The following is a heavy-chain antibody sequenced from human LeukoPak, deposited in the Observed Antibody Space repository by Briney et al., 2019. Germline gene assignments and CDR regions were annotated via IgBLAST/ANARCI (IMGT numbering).Heavy chain of an antibody. CDR3: ARGWGLFDY. CDR2: INHGGGA. Sequence: SETLSLTCAVYGGSFSGYYWNWIRQPPGKGLEWIGEINHGGGANYNPSLKSRVTISVDTSKNQFSLKLSSVTAADTAVYYCARGWGLFDYWGQGTLVTVSS. J-gene: IGHJ4*02. CDR1: GGSFSGYY. V-gene: IGHV4-34*01. D-gene: IGHD7-27*01.